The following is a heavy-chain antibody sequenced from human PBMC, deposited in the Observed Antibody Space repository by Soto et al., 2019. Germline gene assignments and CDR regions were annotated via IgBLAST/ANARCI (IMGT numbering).Heavy chain of an antibody. CDR2: ISYDGSNK. J-gene: IGHJ6*02. Sequence: GGSLRLSCAASGFTFSSYAMHWVRQAPGKGLEWVAVISYDGSNKYYADSVKGRFTISRENAQNSFFLQMNSLRVGDTAVYYCARTDRDFYGLDVWGQGTTVTVSS. CDR3: ARTDRDFYGLDV. V-gene: IGHV3-30-3*01. CDR1: GFTFSSYA.